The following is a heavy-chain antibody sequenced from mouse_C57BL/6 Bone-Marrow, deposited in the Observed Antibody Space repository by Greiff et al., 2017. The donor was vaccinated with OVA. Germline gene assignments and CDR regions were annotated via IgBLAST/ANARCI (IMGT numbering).Heavy chain of an antibody. CDR1: GYTFTSYW. J-gene: IGHJ2*01. Sequence: QVQLQQPGAELVRPGTSVKLSCKASGYTFTSYWMHWVKQRPGQGLEWIGVIDPSDSYTNYNQKFKGEATLTVDTSSSTAYMQLSSLTSEDSAVYYCAREDYYGNSDYWGQGTTLTVSS. V-gene: IGHV1-59*01. CDR3: AREDYYGNSDY. D-gene: IGHD2-1*01. CDR2: IDPSDSYT.